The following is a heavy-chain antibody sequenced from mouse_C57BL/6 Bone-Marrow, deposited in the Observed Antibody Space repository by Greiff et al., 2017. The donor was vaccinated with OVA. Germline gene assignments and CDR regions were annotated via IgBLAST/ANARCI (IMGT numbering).Heavy chain of an antibody. Sequence: VQLQQSGPELVKPGASVKISCKASGYSFTDYNMNWVKQSNEKSLEWIGVINPNYGTTSYNQKFKGKATLTVDQSSSTAYMQLNSLTSEDSAVYYCARSGGLRRKYAMDYWGQGTSVTVSS. CDR2: INPNYGTT. D-gene: IGHD2-4*01. J-gene: IGHJ4*01. CDR1: GYSFTDYN. V-gene: IGHV1-39*01. CDR3: ARSGGLRRKYAMDY.